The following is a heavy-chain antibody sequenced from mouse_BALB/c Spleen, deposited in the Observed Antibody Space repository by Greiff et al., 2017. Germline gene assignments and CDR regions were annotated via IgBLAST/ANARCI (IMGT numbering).Heavy chain of an antibody. J-gene: IGHJ2*01. D-gene: IGHD2-12*01. Sequence: VQLQESGPELVKPGASVKISCKASGYAFSSSWMNWVKQRPGQGLEWIGRIYPGDGDTNYNGKFKGKATLTADKSSSTAYMQLSSLTSVDSAVYFCAREERRDFDYWGQGTTLTVSS. CDR3: AREERRDFDY. CDR1: GYAFSSSW. CDR2: IYPGDGDT. V-gene: IGHV1-82*01.